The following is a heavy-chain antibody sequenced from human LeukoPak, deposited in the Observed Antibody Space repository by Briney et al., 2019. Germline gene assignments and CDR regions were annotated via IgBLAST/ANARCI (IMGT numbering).Heavy chain of an antibody. D-gene: IGHD2-21*02. CDR3: ASTPYCGGDCYF. CDR1: EFTFSSYS. CDR2: ISSDSSTI. V-gene: IGHV3-48*04. Sequence: GGSLRLSCAASEFTFSSYSMNWVRQAPGKGLEWVSYISSDSSTIYYADSVKGRFTISRDNAKNSLYLQMNSLRAEDTAVYYCASTPYCGGDCYFWGQGTLVTVSS. J-gene: IGHJ4*02.